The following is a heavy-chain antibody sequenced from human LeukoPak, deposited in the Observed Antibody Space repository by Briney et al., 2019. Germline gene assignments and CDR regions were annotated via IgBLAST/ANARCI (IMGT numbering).Heavy chain of an antibody. V-gene: IGHV4-38-2*02. CDR1: GYSISSGYY. CDR2: IHHSGST. CDR3: ARGDGSYSYWYFDL. J-gene: IGHJ2*01. Sequence: TSETLSLTCTVSGYSISSGYYWGWIRQPPGKGLEWIGSIHHSGSTYYNPSLKSRVTISVDTSKNQFSLKLSSVTAADTAVYYCARGDGSYSYWYFDLWGRGTLVTVSS. D-gene: IGHD1-26*01.